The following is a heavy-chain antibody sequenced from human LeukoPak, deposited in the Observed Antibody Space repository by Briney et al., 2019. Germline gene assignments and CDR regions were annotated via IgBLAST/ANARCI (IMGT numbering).Heavy chain of an antibody. J-gene: IGHJ4*02. Sequence: PGGSLRLSCSASGFTITDHHMDWVRQTPGKGLEWVGRSKTTKPNSCTARNSASVKGRFTISRDDSRNTLYLQLNSLKTEDAAVYYCVRVTTTGSGWYPFDNWGQGTLVTVAS. CDR1: GFTITDHH. CDR3: VRVTTTGSGWYPFDN. V-gene: IGHV3-72*01. D-gene: IGHD6-13*01. CDR2: SKTTKPNSCTA.